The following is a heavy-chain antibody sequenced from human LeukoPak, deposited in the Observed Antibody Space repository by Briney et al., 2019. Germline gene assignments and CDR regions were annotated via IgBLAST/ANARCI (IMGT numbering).Heavy chain of an antibody. V-gene: IGHV4-34*01. D-gene: IGHD5-18*01. CDR1: GGSFSGYY. CDR2: INHSGST. Sequence: SETLSLTCAVYGGSFSGYYWRWIRQPPGKGLEWIGEINHSGSTNYNPSLKSRVTISVDTSKNQFSLKLSSVTAADTAVYYCARIAYSYGYGPLRGMDVLGKGTTVTVSS. J-gene: IGHJ6*03. CDR3: ARIAYSYGYGPLRGMDV.